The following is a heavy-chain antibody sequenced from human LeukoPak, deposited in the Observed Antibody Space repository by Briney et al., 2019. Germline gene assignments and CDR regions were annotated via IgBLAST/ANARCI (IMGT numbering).Heavy chain of an antibody. J-gene: IGHJ4*02. V-gene: IGHV4-4*02. CDR3: ARDLRGMVDY. D-gene: IGHD3-16*01. CDR1: GASISSSYW. CDR2: IYHSGGT. Sequence: PSETLSLTCAVFGASISSSYWWSWVRQPPGKGLEWIGEIYHSGGTNYNPSLNSRVTLSLDKSNNQFSLKLSSVTAADTAVYYCARDLRGMVDYWGQGTLVTVSS.